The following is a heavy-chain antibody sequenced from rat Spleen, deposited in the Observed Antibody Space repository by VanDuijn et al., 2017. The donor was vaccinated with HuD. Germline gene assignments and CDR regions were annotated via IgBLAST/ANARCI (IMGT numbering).Heavy chain of an antibody. CDR1: GFTFSNYD. V-gene: IGHV5-20*01. J-gene: IGHJ2*01. Sequence: EVQLVESGGGLVQPGRSMKVSCTASGFTFSNYDMAWVRQAPTKGLEWVASVSYDGSATYYRDSVKGRFTISRDNAKRTLYLQMDSLRSEDTATYYCSKDKGEYNNLFDYWGQGVMVTVSS. D-gene: IGHD1-10*01. CDR2: VSYDGSAT. CDR3: SKDKGEYNNLFDY.